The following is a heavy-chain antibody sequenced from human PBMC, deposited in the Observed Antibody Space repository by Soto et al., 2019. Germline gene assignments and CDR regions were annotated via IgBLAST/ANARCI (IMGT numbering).Heavy chain of an antibody. Sequence: SQTLSLTCAISGDSVSSNSAAWNWIRQSPSRGLEWLGRTYYRSKWYNYYAVSVKSRITINPDTSKNQFSLQLNSVTPEDTAVYYCAREHYDFWSGYYQRTLDYWGQGTLVTVSS. CDR3: AREHYDFWSGYYQRTLDY. J-gene: IGHJ4*02. CDR1: GDSVSSNSAA. D-gene: IGHD3-3*01. V-gene: IGHV6-1*01. CDR2: TYYRSKWYN.